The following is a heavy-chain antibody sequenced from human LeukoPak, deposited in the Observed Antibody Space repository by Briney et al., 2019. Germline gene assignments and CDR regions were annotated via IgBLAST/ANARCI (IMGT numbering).Heavy chain of an antibody. J-gene: IGHJ4*02. Sequence: GESLKISCKGSGYTFTNYWIGWVRQMPGKGVEFMGIIYPGDSDTRYGPSFQGQVTISVDKSINTAYLQWSSLKASDSAMYYCARAGYSNRWDGVDYWGQGTLVTVSS. V-gene: IGHV5-51*01. CDR2: IYPGDSDT. CDR3: ARAGYSNRWDGVDY. CDR1: GYTFTNYW. D-gene: IGHD2/OR15-2a*01.